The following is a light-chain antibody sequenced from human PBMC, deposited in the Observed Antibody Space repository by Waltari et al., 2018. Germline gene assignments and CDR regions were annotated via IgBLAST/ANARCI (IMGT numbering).Light chain of an antibody. CDR3: ESWDDSLNGVV. CDR2: SDS. CDR1: RSNIGSNT. Sequence: QSALTQPPSASGTPGQRVTISCSGSRSNIGSNTVNWYQHLPGSAPKLLIYSDSQRPSRVPDRFSGSRSGTSASLAISGLQSEDETDYYCESWDDSLNGVVFGGGTKLTVL. J-gene: IGLJ2*01. V-gene: IGLV1-44*01.